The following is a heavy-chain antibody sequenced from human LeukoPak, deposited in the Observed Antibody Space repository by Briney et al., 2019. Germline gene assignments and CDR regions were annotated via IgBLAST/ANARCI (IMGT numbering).Heavy chain of an antibody. J-gene: IGHJ3*02. D-gene: IGHD2/OR15-2a*01. V-gene: IGHV4-59*12. CDR3: ARERIRDAFDI. Sequence: SETLSLTCTVSGGSISSYYWSWIRQPPGKGLEWIGYIYYSGSTYYNPSLKSRVTISVDRSKNQFSLKLSSVTAADTAVYYCARERIRDAFDIWGQGTMVTVSS. CDR1: GGSISSYY. CDR2: IYYSGST.